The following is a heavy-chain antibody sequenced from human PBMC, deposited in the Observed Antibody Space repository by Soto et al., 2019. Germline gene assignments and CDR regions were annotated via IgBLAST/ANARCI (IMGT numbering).Heavy chain of an antibody. CDR3: ARDREDVLRFLEWTHKGDSKTNWLDP. J-gene: IGHJ5*02. Sequence: QVQLVQSGAEVKTPGASVKVSCQASGITFTTLRVHWVRQAPGQGLEWMGIINPSGGSTTYAQKFQGRVTMTGDTSTNTVYMELFSLRSEDTAVYYCARDREDVLRFLEWTHKGDSKTNWLDPWGQGTLVTVSS. CDR2: INPSGGST. V-gene: IGHV1-46*01. CDR1: GITFTTLR. D-gene: IGHD3-3*01.